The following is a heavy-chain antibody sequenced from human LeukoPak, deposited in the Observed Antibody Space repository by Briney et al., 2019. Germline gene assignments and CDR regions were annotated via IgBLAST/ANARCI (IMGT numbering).Heavy chain of an antibody. CDR2: INWNGGST. Sequence: GGSLRLSCAASGFTFDDYGMSWVRQAPGKGLEWVSGINWNGGSTGYADSVKGRFTISRDNAKNSLYLRMNSLRAEDTALYYCARVKYSGSYWGYYFDYWGQGTLVTVSS. CDR1: GFTFDDYG. V-gene: IGHV3-20*04. D-gene: IGHD1-26*01. J-gene: IGHJ4*02. CDR3: ARVKYSGSYWGYYFDY.